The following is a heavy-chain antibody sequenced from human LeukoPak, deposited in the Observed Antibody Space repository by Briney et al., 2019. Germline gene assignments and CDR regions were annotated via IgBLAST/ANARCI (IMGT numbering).Heavy chain of an antibody. CDR1: GFTFSSYG. Sequence: GGSLRLSCAASGFTFSSYGMHWVRQAPGKGLEWVAVIWYDGSNKYYADSVKGRFTISRDNSKNALYLQMNSLRAEDTAVYYCASGLEWELPRYLVGDAFDIWGQGTMVTVSS. CDR2: IWYDGSNK. CDR3: ASGLEWELPRYLVGDAFDI. D-gene: IGHD1-26*01. J-gene: IGHJ3*02. V-gene: IGHV3-33*01.